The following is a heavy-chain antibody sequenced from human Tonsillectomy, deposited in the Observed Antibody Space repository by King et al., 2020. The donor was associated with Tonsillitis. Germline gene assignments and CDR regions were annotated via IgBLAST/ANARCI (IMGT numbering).Heavy chain of an antibody. CDR2: INPNSGGT. V-gene: IGHV1-2*02. D-gene: IGHD3-10*01. CDR3: ARDSELWVGENDY. Sequence: QLVQSGAEVKKPGASVKVSCKASGYTFTGYYMHWVRQAPGQGLEWLGWINPNSGGTNYAQKFQGRVTMTRDTSISTAYMELSRLRSDDTAVYYCARDSELWVGENDYWGQGTLVTVSS. CDR1: GYTFTGYY. J-gene: IGHJ4*02.